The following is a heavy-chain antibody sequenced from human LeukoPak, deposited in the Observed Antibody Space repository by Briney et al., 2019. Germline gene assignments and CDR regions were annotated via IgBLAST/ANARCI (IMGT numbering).Heavy chain of an antibody. Sequence: TGGSLRLSWEGSGFTFSNYWMTWVRQAPGKGLEWVANIKPNGIEKHYADSVEGRFTISRDNAKNSLYLQMNSLRAEDTAVYYCARDLDTYVLLIAYDTFDNWGQGTMVTVSS. V-gene: IGHV3-7*01. D-gene: IGHD2-21*01. CDR2: IKPNGIEK. CDR1: GFTFSNYW. J-gene: IGHJ3*02. CDR3: ARDLDTYVLLIAYDTFDN.